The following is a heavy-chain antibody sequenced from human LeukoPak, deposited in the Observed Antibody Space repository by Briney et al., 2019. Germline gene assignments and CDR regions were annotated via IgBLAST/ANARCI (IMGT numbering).Heavy chain of an antibody. CDR3: ATGLYYYYGMDV. CDR2: IGTAGDT. J-gene: IGHJ6*02. V-gene: IGHV3-13*01. Sequence: GGSLRLSCAASGFTFSSYDMHWVRQATGKGLEWVSAIGTAGDTYYPGSVKGRFTISRENAKNSLYLQMNSLRAGDTAVYYCATGLYYYYGMDVWGQGTTVTVSS. CDR1: GFTFSSYD.